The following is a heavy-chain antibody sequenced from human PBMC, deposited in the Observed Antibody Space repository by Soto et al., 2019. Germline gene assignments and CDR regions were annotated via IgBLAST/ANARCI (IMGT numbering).Heavy chain of an antibody. CDR3: ARDRIAGSKYYYGMDV. J-gene: IGHJ6*02. CDR2: IIPIFGTE. V-gene: IGHV1-69*01. CDR1: GGTFSSYA. Sequence: QVQLVQSGAEVKKPGSSVRVSCKASGGTFSSYAISWVRQTPGQGLEWMGGIIPIFGTENYAQKFQGRVTITADESTSTAYMELSSLRSEDTAVYYCARDRIAGSKYYYGMDVWGQGTTVTVSS. D-gene: IGHD6-13*01.